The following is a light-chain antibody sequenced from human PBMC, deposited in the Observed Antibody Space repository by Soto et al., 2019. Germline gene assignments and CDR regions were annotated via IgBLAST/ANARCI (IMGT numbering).Light chain of an antibody. CDR1: SGSIANNY. V-gene: IGLV6-57*04. CDR3: QSYDSDFVV. J-gene: IGLJ2*01. Sequence: NFMLTQPHSVSESPGKTLSISCTRSSGSIANNYVQWYQQRPGSAPTTVIYENNQRLSVVPDRFSGSTDGSYNYASLTISGLQTEDEADYYCQSYDSDFVVFGGGTKLTVL. CDR2: ENN.